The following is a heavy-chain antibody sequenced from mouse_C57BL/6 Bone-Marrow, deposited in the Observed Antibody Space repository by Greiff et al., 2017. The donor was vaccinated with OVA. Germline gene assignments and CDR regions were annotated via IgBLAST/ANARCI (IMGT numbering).Heavy chain of an antibody. CDR3: TLYVYDVAWFAY. CDR2: IDPENGDT. V-gene: IGHV14-4*01. D-gene: IGHD2-2*01. J-gene: IGHJ3*01. Sequence: EVQLQQSGAELVRPGASVKLSCTASGFNIKDDYMHWVKQRPEQGLEWIGWIDPENGDTEYASKFQGKATITADTSSNTAYLQLSSLTSEDTAVYYCTLYVYDVAWFAYWGQGTLVTVSA. CDR1: GFNIKDDY.